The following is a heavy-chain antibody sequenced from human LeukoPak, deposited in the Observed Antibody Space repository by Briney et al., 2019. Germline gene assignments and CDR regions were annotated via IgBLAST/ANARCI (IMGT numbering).Heavy chain of an antibody. Sequence: PSETLSLTCTVSGGSISSYYWSWIRQPPGKGLEWIGYIYYSGSTNYNPSLKSRVTISVDTSKNQFSLKLSSVTAADTAVYYCVRHIPTYYYDSSGYYNRSPSGAFDIWGQGTMVTVSS. V-gene: IGHV4-59*08. CDR1: GGSISSYY. CDR3: VRHIPTYYYDSSGYYNRSPSGAFDI. D-gene: IGHD3-22*01. CDR2: IYYSGST. J-gene: IGHJ3*02.